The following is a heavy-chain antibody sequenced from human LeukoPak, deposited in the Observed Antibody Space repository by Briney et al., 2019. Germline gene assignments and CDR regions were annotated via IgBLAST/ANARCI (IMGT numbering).Heavy chain of an antibody. Sequence: GGSLRLSCAPSGFSFSTYWMSWVRQAPGTGLEWVSIISSSGGTTYYADSVKGRFAISRDSSKNTLYLQMDSLRAEDTAVYYCAKAFGSGSLSRVMDVWGQGTTVTVSS. CDR3: AKAFGSGSLSRVMDV. D-gene: IGHD3-10*01. CDR2: ISSSGGTT. CDR1: GFSFSTYW. J-gene: IGHJ6*02. V-gene: IGHV3-23*01.